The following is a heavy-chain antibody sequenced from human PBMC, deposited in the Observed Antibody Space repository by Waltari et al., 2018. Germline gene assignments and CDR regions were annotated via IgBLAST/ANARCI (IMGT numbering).Heavy chain of an antibody. D-gene: IGHD2-15*01. CDR2: ISYDGSNK. CDR1: GFTFSSYA. V-gene: IGHV3-30-3*01. CDR3: ARESGRGYCSGGSCYFDY. J-gene: IGHJ4*02. Sequence: VQLVESGGGVVQPGRSLRLSCAASGFTFSSYAMHWVRQAPGKGLEWVAVISYDGSNKYYADSVKGRFTISRDNSKNTLYLQMNSLRAEDTAVYYCARESGRGYCSGGSCYFDYWGQGTLVTVSS.